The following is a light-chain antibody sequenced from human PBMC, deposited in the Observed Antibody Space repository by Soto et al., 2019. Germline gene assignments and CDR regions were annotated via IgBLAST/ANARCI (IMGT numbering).Light chain of an antibody. Sequence: QSVLTQPASVSGSPGQSITISCTGTSSDIGTYNYVSWYQQHPGKAPKLMIYDVSNRPSGVSNRFSGSKSGSTASLTISGLQAEDEADYYCNSYTTSTTFVFGTGNKVTVL. CDR2: DVS. CDR1: SSDIGTYNY. CDR3: NSYTTSTTFV. V-gene: IGLV2-14*01. J-gene: IGLJ1*01.